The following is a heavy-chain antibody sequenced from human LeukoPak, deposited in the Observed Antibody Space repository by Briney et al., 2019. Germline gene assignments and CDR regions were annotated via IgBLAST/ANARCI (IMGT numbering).Heavy chain of an antibody. Sequence: IPSETLSLTCTVSGGSISSSSYYWGWIRQPPGKGLEWIGSIYYSGSTYYNPSLKSRVTISVYTSKNQFSLKPSSVTAADTAVYYCARDESYYDSSGYPTWGQGTLVTVSS. J-gene: IGHJ5*02. V-gene: IGHV4-39*07. D-gene: IGHD3-22*01. CDR2: IYYSGST. CDR1: GGSISSSSYY. CDR3: ARDESYYDSSGYPT.